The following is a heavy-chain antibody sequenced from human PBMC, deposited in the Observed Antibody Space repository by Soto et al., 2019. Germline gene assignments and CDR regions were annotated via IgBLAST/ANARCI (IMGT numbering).Heavy chain of an antibody. CDR1: GGTFSSYA. CDR3: ARGRYDILTDYKYYYGMDV. Sequence: QVQLVQSGAEVKKPGSSVKVSCKASGGTFSSYAISWVRQAPGQGLEWMGGIIPIFGTANYAQKFQGRVTITADESTSTAYMELSSLRSEDTAVYYCARGRYDILTDYKYYYGMDVWGQGTTVTVSS. D-gene: IGHD3-9*01. V-gene: IGHV1-69*01. J-gene: IGHJ6*02. CDR2: IIPIFGTA.